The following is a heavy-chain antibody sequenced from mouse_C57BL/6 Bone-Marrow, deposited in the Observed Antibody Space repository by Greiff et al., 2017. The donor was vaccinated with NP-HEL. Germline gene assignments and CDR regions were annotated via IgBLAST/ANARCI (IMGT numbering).Heavy chain of an antibody. Sequence: DVMFVESGEGLVKPGGSLKLSCAASGFTFSSYAMSWVRQTPEKRLEWVAYISSGGDYIYYADTVKGRFTISRDNARNTLYLQMSSLKSEDTAMYYCTRDRERDYFDYWGQGTTLTVSS. CDR2: ISSGGDYI. V-gene: IGHV5-9-1*02. J-gene: IGHJ2*01. CDR1: GFTFSSYA. CDR3: TRDRERDYFDY.